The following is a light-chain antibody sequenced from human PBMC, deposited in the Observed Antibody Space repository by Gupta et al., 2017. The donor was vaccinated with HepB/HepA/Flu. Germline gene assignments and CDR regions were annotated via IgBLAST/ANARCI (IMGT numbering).Light chain of an antibody. Sequence: EIVLTQSPGTLSLSPGERATLSCRASQSLSSGYLAWYQQKPGQAPRLLTYGASSRATGIPDRFSGSGSGTDFTLTISRLDPEDFAVYYCQQYGGLPYTFGQGTKLEIK. CDR1: QSLSSGY. V-gene: IGKV3-20*01. CDR3: QQYGGLPYT. J-gene: IGKJ2*01. CDR2: GAS.